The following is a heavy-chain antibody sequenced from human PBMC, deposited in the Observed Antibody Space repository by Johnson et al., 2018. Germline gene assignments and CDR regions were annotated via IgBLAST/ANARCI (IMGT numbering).Heavy chain of an antibody. CDR2: ISYDGSNK. Sequence: QVQLVDSGGGVVQPGRSLRLSCAASGFTFSSYGMHWVRQAPGKGLEWVAAISYDGSNKYYADSVKGRFTISRDNSKKTLYLQMNSLRAEDTAWYYCAKENDYVSGSYPHGMDVWGQGTTVTVSS. V-gene: IGHV3-30*18. J-gene: IGHJ6*02. CDR1: GFTFSSYG. D-gene: IGHD3-10*01. CDR3: AKENDYVSGSYPHGMDV.